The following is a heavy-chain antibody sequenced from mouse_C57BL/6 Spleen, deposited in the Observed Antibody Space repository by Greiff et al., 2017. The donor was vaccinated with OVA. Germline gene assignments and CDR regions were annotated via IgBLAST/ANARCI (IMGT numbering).Heavy chain of an antibody. Sequence: VQLQQSGPVLVKPGASVKMSCKASGYTFTDYYMNWVKQSHGKSLEWIGVINPYNGGTSYNQKFKGKATLTVDKSSSTAYMELNSLTSEDSAVYYCAREGDGSSSYAMDYWGQGTSVTVSS. V-gene: IGHV1-19*01. CDR1: GYTFTDYY. D-gene: IGHD1-1*01. J-gene: IGHJ4*01. CDR3: AREGDGSSSYAMDY. CDR2: INPYNGGT.